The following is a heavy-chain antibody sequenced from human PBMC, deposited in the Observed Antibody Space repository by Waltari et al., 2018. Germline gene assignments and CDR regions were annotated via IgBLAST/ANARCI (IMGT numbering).Heavy chain of an antibody. CDR3: GRGPSSSIGIWFDP. V-gene: IGHV3-53*01. CDR2: IYSGGTT. CDR1: GFTVSKHY. J-gene: IGHJ5*02. D-gene: IGHD6-13*01. Sequence: EVQLMESGGGLIQPGGSLRLSCVASGFTVSKHYMSWFRQAPGKGLEWVSVIYSGGTTWHADSVKGRFTISRDNSNNTLYLQMNSLRAEDTAVYYCGRGPSSSIGIWFDPRGQGTLVTVSS.